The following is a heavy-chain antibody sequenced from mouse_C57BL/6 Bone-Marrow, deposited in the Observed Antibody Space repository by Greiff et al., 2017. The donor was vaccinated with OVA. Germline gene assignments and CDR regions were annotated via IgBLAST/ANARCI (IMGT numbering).Heavy chain of an antibody. CDR3: ARVGDYDEGDFDV. V-gene: IGHV5-4*01. J-gene: IGHJ1*03. D-gene: IGHD2-4*01. Sequence: EVQLVESGGGLVKPGGSLKLSCAASGFTFSSYAMSWVRQTPEKRLEWVATISDGGSYTYYPDNVKGRFTISRDNAKNNLYLQMSHLKSEDTAMYYCARVGDYDEGDFDVWGTGTTVTVSS. CDR1: GFTFSSYA. CDR2: ISDGGSYT.